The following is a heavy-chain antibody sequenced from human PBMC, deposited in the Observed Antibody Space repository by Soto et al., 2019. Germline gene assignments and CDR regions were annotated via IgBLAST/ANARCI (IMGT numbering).Heavy chain of an antibody. CDR3: ARKGYTYRKSGLDV. CDR1: GYAFTNYY. CDR2: INPIDAST. J-gene: IGHJ6*02. Sequence: QAHLEQSGTEVKNPGASVKVSCKASGYAFTNYYMHWVRQTPGQGLEWVGVINPIDASTRYTQKFQDRVTLPTDTSTSTVYLELSSLKSDDTAVYYCARKGYTYRKSGLDVWGQGTTVIVSS. V-gene: IGHV1-46*01. D-gene: IGHD5-18*01.